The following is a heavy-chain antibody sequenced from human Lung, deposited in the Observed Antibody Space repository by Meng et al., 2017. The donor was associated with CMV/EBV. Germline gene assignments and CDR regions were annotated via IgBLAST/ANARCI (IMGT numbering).Heavy chain of an antibody. CDR1: GVSISSNIR. CDR3: ARGKQDAWELLAY. J-gene: IGHJ4*02. D-gene: IGHD1-26*01. V-gene: IGHV4-4*02. Sequence: VQLQESGPVLVKPSGPLSLTCGVSGVSISSNIRWTWVRQPPGKGLEWIGDIDGSGSTNYNPSLNSRISISLDKSKNHFSLKVNSVTAADTAVYYCARGKQDAWELLAYWGQGALVTVSS. CDR2: IDGSGST.